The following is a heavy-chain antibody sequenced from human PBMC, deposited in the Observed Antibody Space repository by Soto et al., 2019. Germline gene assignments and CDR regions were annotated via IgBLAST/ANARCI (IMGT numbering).Heavy chain of an antibody. CDR1: GYTFTSYG. J-gene: IGHJ5*02. CDR3: ARDYGYQLLYGHWFDP. D-gene: IGHD2-2*02. CDR2: ISAYNGNT. Sequence: QVQLVQSGAEVKKPGASVKVSCKASGYTFTSYGISWVRQAPGQGLEWMGWISAYNGNTNYAQKLQGRVTMTTDTSTRRAYMELRSLRSDDTAVYYCARDYGYQLLYGHWFDPWGPGTLVTVSS. V-gene: IGHV1-18*01.